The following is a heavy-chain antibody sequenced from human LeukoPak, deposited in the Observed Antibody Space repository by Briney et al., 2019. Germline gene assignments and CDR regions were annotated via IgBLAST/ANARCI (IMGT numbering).Heavy chain of an antibody. Sequence: SETLSLTCTVSGGSISSYYWSWIRQPPGKGLEWIGYIYYSGSTNYNPSLKSRVTISVDTSKNQFSLKLSSVTAADTAVYYCARDHYIAGIQYYYYYMDVWGKGTTVTVSS. V-gene: IGHV4-59*01. J-gene: IGHJ6*03. CDR2: IYYSGST. D-gene: IGHD1-1*01. CDR3: ARDHYIAGIQYYYYYMDV. CDR1: GGSISSYY.